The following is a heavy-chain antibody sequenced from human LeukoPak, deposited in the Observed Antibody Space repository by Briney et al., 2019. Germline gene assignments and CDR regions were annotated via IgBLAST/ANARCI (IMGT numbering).Heavy chain of an antibody. D-gene: IGHD6-6*01. CDR1: GYTFTSYD. J-gene: IGHJ5*02. CDR2: MNPNSGNT. V-gene: IGHV1-8*03. Sequence: GASVKVSSKASGYTFTSYDINWVRQATGQGLEWMGWMNPNSGNTGYAQKFQGRVTINTSISTAYMELSSLRSEDTAVYYCARDSSLGFDPWGQGTLVTVSS. CDR3: ARDSSLGFDP.